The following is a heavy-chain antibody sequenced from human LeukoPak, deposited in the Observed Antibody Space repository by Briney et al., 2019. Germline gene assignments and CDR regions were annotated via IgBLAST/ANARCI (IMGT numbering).Heavy chain of an antibody. CDR2: IYYSGST. J-gene: IGHJ4*02. Sequence: PSETLSLTCTVSGGSISSYYWSWIRQPPGKGQEWIGYIYYSGSTNYNPSLKSRVTISVDTSKNQFSLKLSSVTAADTAVYYCARVWFGELRVYYFDYWGQGTLVTVSS. V-gene: IGHV4-59*01. CDR3: ARVWFGELRVYYFDY. CDR1: GGSISSYY. D-gene: IGHD3-10*01.